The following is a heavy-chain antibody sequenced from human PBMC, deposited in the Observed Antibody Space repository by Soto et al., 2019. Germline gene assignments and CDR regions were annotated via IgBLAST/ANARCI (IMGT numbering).Heavy chain of an antibody. CDR2: INPDGAT. Sequence: APLSLTCAVYGGSFSGCNWYWSPEPPVKGLEWIGEINPDGATNYTPSLRGRVTISIDTSRNQFSLKLSSVTAGDTAVYYCACSLGGSSWTLPRGYYYYGMDVWGQGTTVTVSS. J-gene: IGHJ6*02. D-gene: IGHD6-13*01. CDR1: GGSFSGCN. V-gene: IGHV4-34*01. CDR3: ACSLGGSSWTLPRGYYYYGMDV.